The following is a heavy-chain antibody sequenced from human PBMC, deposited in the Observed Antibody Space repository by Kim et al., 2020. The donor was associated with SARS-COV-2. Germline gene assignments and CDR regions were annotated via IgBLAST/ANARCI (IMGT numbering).Heavy chain of an antibody. CDR1: GFTFSGST. J-gene: IGHJ3*02. D-gene: IGHD6-19*01. CDR2: IRSKANNYAT. V-gene: IGHV3-73*01. Sequence: GGSLRLSCAASGFTFSGSTMRWVRQASGKGLEWVGRIRSKANNYATAYAASVKNRFTISRDDSKSTAYLQMNSLKTEDTAVYYCTRVNPTAGGWYDAFDIWGQGTKVTVSS. CDR3: TRVNPTAGGWYDAFDI.